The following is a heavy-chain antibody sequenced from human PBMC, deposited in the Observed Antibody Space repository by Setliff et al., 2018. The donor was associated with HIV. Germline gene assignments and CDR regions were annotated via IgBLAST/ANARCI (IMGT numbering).Heavy chain of an antibody. V-gene: IGHV3-23*01. CDR3: AKKTAAYTSGSWLHY. J-gene: IGHJ4*02. D-gene: IGHD3-10*01. CDR1: GFTFNSYA. CDR2: MSGSTGDT. Sequence: PGGSLRLSCAASGFTFNSYAMSWVRQAPGKGLEWVATMSGSTGDTYYADSVKGRFTISRDNSKNTLYLQMNSLRAEDTAVYYCAKKTAAYTSGSWLHYWGQGTLVTVSS.